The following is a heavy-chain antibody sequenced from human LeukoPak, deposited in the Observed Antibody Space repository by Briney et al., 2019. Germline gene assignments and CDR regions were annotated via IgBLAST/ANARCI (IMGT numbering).Heavy chain of an antibody. V-gene: IGHV3-21*01. CDR3: ARHPTHLTNYDAFDI. D-gene: IGHD1-1*01. Sequence: PGGSLRLSCAASGFTFSSYSMNWVRQAPGKGLEWVSSISSSSSYIYYADSVKGRFTISRDNAKNSLYLQMNSLRAEDTAVYYCARHPTHLTNYDAFDIWGQGTMVTVSS. CDR1: GFTFSSYS. J-gene: IGHJ3*02. CDR2: ISSSSSYI.